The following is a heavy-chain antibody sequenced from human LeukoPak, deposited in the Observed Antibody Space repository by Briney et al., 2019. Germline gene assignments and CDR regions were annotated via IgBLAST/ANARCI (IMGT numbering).Heavy chain of an antibody. J-gene: IGHJ4*02. CDR3: ARDRYYDSSGYVPLGY. V-gene: IGHV1-18*01. D-gene: IGHD3-22*01. CDR1: GYTFTSYG. CDR2: ISAYNGNT. Sequence: ASVKVSCKASGYTFTSYGISWVRQASGQGLEWMGWISAYNGNTNYAQKLQGRVTMTTDTSTSTAYMELRSLRSDDTAVYYCARDRYYDSSGYVPLGYWGQGTLVTVSS.